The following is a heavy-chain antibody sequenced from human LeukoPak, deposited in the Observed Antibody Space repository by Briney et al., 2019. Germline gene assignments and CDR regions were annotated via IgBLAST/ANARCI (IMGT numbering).Heavy chain of an antibody. V-gene: IGHV1-18*01. D-gene: IGHD3-3*01. J-gene: IGHJ4*02. Sequence: GASVKVSCKASGYTFTSYGISWVRQAPGQGLEWMGWISAYNGNTNYAQKLQGRFTMTTDTSTSTAYMELRSLRSDDTAVYYCARDLYYDFWSGLTFFDYWGQGTLATVSS. CDR1: GYTFTSYG. CDR2: ISAYNGNT. CDR3: ARDLYYDFWSGLTFFDY.